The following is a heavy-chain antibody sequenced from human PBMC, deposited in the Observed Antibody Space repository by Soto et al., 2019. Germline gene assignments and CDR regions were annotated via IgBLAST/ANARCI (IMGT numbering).Heavy chain of an antibody. V-gene: IGHV4-34*01. Sequence: SETLSLTCAVYGGSFSGYYWSWIRQPPGKGLEWIGEINHSGSTNYNPSLKSRVTISVDTSKNQFSLKLSSVTAADTAVYYCARNGGWATRGDYWGQGTLVTVSS. CDR1: GGSFSGYY. CDR2: INHSGST. CDR3: ARNGGWATRGDY. D-gene: IGHD6-19*01. J-gene: IGHJ4*02.